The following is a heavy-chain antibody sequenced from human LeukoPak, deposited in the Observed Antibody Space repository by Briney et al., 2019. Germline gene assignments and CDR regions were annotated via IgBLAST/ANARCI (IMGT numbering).Heavy chain of an antibody. CDR1: GFTFSSYA. V-gene: IGHV3-23*01. J-gene: IGHJ4*02. CDR3: AKDCGIYDSSEPDY. D-gene: IGHD3-22*01. Sequence: SGGSLRLSCAASGFTFSSYAMSWVRQAPGKGLEWVSAISGSGGSTYYADSVKGRFTISRDNSKNTRYLQMNSLRAEDTAVYYCAKDCGIYDSSEPDYWGQGTLVTVSS. CDR2: ISGSGGST.